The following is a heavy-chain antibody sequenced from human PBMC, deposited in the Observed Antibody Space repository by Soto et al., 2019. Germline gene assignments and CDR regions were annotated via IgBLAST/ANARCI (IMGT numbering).Heavy chain of an antibody. CDR3: TTDLLPGGDV. D-gene: IGHD1-26*01. Sequence: GGSLRLSCAASGFTFSNAWMSWVRQAPGKGLEWVGPIKSKTDGGTTDYAAPVKGRFTITSNDSNNTLYLQMNSLKAEDAAVYYCTTDLLPGGDVWGKGTTVTVSS. J-gene: IGHJ6*04. CDR1: GFTFSNAW. CDR2: IKSKTDGGTT. V-gene: IGHV3-15*01.